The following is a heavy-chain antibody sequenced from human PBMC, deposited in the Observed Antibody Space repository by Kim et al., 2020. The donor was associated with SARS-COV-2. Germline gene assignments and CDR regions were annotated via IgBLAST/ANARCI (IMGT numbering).Heavy chain of an antibody. V-gene: IGHV1-46*01. CDR3: ARGIGAGGFFDY. Sequence: ASVKVSCKASGYTFSTFYVHWVRQAPGEGLEWVGMIDPTGGTTSYARRFKGRVIVTSDTSTRTAYMQVSSLRSEDTAVYFCARGIGAGGFFDYWGQGTLVTVSS. CDR1: GYTFSTFY. D-gene: IGHD1-26*01. CDR2: IDPTGGTT. J-gene: IGHJ4*02.